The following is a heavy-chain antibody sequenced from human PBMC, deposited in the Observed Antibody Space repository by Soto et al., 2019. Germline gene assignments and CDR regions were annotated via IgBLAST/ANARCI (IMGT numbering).Heavy chain of an antibody. CDR1: GFTFDDYA. CDR2: ISWNSGSI. D-gene: IGHD2-2*01. CDR3: AKAVVRPAAIAAFDI. V-gene: IGHV3-9*01. Sequence: GGSLRPSCAASGFTFDDYAMHWVRQAPGKGLEWVSGISWNSGSIGYADSVKGRFTISRDNAKNSLYLQMNSLRAEDTALYYCAKAVVRPAAIAAFDIWGQGTMVTVSS. J-gene: IGHJ3*02.